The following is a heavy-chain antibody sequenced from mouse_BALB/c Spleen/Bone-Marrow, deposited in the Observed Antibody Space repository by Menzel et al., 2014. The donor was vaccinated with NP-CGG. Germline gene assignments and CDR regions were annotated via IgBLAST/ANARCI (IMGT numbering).Heavy chain of an antibody. V-gene: IGHV1S135*01. J-gene: IGHJ3*01. CDR1: GYSFTGYN. Sequence: VQLQQPGPELEKPGASVKISCKASGYSFTGYNMNWVKQTNGKSLEWIGNIDPYNGDTRYSQKFKGKATLTVDKSSSTSYMQLKSLTPEDSAVYYCARGGYDVGTFAYWGQGTLVTVSA. CDR2: IDPYNGDT. D-gene: IGHD2-14*01. CDR3: ARGGYDVGTFAY.